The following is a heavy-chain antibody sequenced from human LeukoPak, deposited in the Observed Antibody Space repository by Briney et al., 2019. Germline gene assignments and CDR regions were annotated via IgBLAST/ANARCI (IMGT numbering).Heavy chain of an antibody. J-gene: IGHJ5*02. V-gene: IGHV3-7*01. Sequence: PGGSLRLSCAASGYTFSSYWMSWVRQAPGKGLEWVANIKQDGSEKYYVDSVKGRFTISRDNAKNSLYLQMNSLRAEDTAVYYCARDRGIAVAGKGVNWFGPWGQGTLVTVSS. D-gene: IGHD6-19*01. CDR1: GYTFSSYW. CDR3: ARDRGIAVAGKGVNWFGP. CDR2: IKQDGSEK.